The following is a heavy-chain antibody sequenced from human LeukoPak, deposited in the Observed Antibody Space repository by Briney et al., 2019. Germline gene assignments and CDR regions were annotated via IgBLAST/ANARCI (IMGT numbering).Heavy chain of an antibody. Sequence: PSETLSLTCTVSGDSISSSGCYWAWLRQPPEKGLEWIGSIHYSGNTYYNPSLKSRITISVDTSKNQFSLKLSSVTAADTAVYYCARLPDYYSRHGAPGWGQGTLVTVSS. CDR1: GDSISSSGCY. J-gene: IGHJ4*02. V-gene: IGHV4-39*07. D-gene: IGHD3-10*01. CDR3: ARLPDYYSRHGAPG. CDR2: IHYSGNT.